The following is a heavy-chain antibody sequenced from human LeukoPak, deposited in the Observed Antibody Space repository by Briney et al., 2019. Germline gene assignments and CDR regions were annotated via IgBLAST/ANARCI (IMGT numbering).Heavy chain of an antibody. J-gene: IGHJ6*02. CDR3: ARDPLLRYFDWSESQTYGMDV. Sequence: ASVKVSCKASGYTFTSYYMHWVRQAPGQGLEWMGIINPSGGSTSYAQKFQGRVTMTRDTSTSTVYMELSSLRSEDTAVYYCARDPLLRYFDWSESQTYGMDVWGQGTTVTVSS. V-gene: IGHV1-46*01. CDR1: GYTFTSYY. CDR2: INPSGGST. D-gene: IGHD3-9*01.